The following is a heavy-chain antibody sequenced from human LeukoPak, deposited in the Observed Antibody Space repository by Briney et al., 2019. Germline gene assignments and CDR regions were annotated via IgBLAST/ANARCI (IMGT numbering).Heavy chain of an antibody. V-gene: IGHV1-24*01. CDR1: GYTLTELS. D-gene: IGHD3-22*01. CDR3: ARAYYDSSGYYYFHWFDP. J-gene: IGHJ5*02. Sequence: ASVKVSCKVSGYTLTELSMHWVRQAPGKGLEWMGGFDPEDGETIYAQKFQGRVTMTEDASTDTAYMELSSLRSEDTAVYYCARAYYDSSGYYYFHWFDPWGQGTLVTVSS. CDR2: FDPEDGET.